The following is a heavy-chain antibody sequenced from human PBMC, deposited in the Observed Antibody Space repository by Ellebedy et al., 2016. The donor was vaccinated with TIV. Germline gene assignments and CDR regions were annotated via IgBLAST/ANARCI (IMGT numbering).Heavy chain of an antibody. CDR3: AREAGDLWFDY. V-gene: IGHV4-34*01. D-gene: IGHD7-27*01. CDR1: GGSFSGYY. Sequence: SETLSLTXAVYGGSFSGYYWSWIRQPPGKGLEWIGEINHSGSTNYNPSLKSRVTISVDTSKNQFSLKLSSVTAADTAVYYCAREAGDLWFDYWGQGTLVTVSS. CDR2: INHSGST. J-gene: IGHJ4*02.